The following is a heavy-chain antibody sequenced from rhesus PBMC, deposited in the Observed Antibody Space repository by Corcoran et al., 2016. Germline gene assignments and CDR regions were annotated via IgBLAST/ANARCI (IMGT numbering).Heavy chain of an antibody. D-gene: IGHD6-13*01. J-gene: IGHJ3*01. Sequence: QVQLVQSGAEVKKPGSSVKVSCKASGYTFTDSYMHWVRQAPRQGLEWMGWINPYNDNTKYAQEFRGRVTMTRDTSASTAYMALSSLRCEDTAVYYCARDQGIAAGYAFDFWGKGLRVTVSS. V-gene: IGHV1S2*01. CDR3: ARDQGIAAGYAFDF. CDR1: GYTFTDSY. CDR2: INPYNDNT.